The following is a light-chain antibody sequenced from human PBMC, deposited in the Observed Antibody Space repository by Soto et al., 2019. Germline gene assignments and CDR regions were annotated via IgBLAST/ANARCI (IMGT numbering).Light chain of an antibody. J-gene: IGKJ1*01. CDR2: AAF. CDR1: QTISTY. V-gene: IGKV1-39*01. Sequence: DIPMTPYPSSLSASVRDRVTNPFRASQTISTYLNWYQHKPGKAPKLLIYAAFSLQSGVPSRFSGSGSGTDFTLAINSLQREDFATYYCQQYYNTPPTFGQGTKVDI. CDR3: QQYYNTPPT.